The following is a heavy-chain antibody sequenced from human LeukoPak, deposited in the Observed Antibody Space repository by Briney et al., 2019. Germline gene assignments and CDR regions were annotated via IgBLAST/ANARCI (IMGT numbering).Heavy chain of an antibody. D-gene: IGHD3-3*01. CDR1: GGSFSGYY. V-gene: IGHV3-7*01. Sequence: PSETLSLTCAVYGGSFSGYYWSWIRQAPGKGLEWVANIKQDGSEKYYVDSVKGRFTISRDNAKNSLYLQMNSLRAEDTAVYYCARDGLTYYDFWSGYNWFDPWGQGTLVTVSS. J-gene: IGHJ5*02. CDR2: IKQDGSEK. CDR3: ARDGLTYYDFWSGYNWFDP.